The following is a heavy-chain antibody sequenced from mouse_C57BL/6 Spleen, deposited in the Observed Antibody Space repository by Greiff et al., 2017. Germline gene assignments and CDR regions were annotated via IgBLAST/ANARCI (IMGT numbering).Heavy chain of an antibody. CDR2: ISSGSSTS. J-gene: IGHJ2*01. Sequence: EVQLQESGGGLVTPGGSLKLSCAASGFTFSDYGMHWVRQAPEKGLEWVAYISSGSSTSYYADTVKRRFTISRDNAKNTLFLQMTSLRSEDTAMYYCARRSTTVVANYFDYWGQGTTLTVSS. CDR3: ARRSTTVVANYFDY. V-gene: IGHV5-17*01. CDR1: GFTFSDYG. D-gene: IGHD1-1*01.